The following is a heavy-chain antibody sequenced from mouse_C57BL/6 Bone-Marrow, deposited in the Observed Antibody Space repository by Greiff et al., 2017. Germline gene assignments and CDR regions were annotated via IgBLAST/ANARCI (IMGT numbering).Heavy chain of an antibody. V-gene: IGHV2-2*01. CDR3: ASSFITTVVRDY. J-gene: IGHJ2*01. CDR2: IWSGGST. Sequence: VQLQQSGPGLVQPSQSLSITCTVSGFSLTGSGVHWVRQSPGKGLEWLGVIWSGGSTDYTAAFISRLSNCKDNSKSQVFFKMNSLQADETAIYYCASSFITTVVRDYWGQGTTLTVSS. CDR1: GFSLTGSG. D-gene: IGHD1-1*01.